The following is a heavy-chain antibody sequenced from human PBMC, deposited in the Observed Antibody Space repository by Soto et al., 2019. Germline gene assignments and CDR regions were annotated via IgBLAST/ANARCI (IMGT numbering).Heavy chain of an antibody. CDR2: ISYDGSNK. D-gene: IGHD3-22*01. V-gene: IGHV3-30-3*01. J-gene: IGHJ6*02. CDR3: ASPTYYDSSGYYLERYYYYGMDV. Sequence: GGSLRLSCAASGFTFSSYAMHWVRQAPGKGLEWVAVISYDGSNKYYADSVKGRFTISRDNSKNTLYLQMNSLRAEDTAVYYCASPTYYDSSGYYLERYYYYGMDVWGQGTTVTVSS. CDR1: GFTFSSYA.